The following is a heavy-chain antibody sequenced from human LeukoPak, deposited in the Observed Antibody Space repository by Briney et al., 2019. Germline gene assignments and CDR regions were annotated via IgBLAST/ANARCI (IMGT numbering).Heavy chain of an antibody. V-gene: IGHV3-21*01. CDR2: ISTPSYK. D-gene: IGHD3-10*01. CDR1: GFTFSSYT. CDR3: ARDTYGSGNEVAFDI. Sequence: KPGGSQRLSCAASGFTFSSYTMNWVRQAPGKGLEWVSSISTPSYKYYSDSLKGRFTISRDNAKNSLYLQMNSLRAEDTAVYYCARDTYGSGNEVAFDIWGQGTMVTVSP. J-gene: IGHJ3*02.